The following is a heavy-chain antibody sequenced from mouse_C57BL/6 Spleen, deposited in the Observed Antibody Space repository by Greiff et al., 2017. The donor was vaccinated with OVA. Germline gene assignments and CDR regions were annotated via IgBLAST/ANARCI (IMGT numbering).Heavy chain of an antibody. CDR2: IDTANGNT. J-gene: IGHJ3*01. V-gene: IGHV14-3*01. CDR1: GFNITNNY. D-gene: IGHD2-4*01. CDR3: ASWFDYDGFAY. Sequence: EVKLVESVAELVRPGASVKLSCKASGFNITNNYMHWVKQRPEQGLEWIGRIDTANGNTKYDQKFQGKATITADTSSNPAYLQLSSLTSEYTAIYYGASWFDYDGFAYWGQGTLVTVSS.